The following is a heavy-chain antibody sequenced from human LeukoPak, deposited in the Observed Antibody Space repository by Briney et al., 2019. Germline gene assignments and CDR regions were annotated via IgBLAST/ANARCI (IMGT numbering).Heavy chain of an antibody. Sequence: ASVKVSCKASGYTXSSYGVTWVRQAPGQGLEWMGWISTYNGNTNYEQKFQGRVTMTTDTSTSTVYMELRSLRSDDTAVYYCARPIAVAQYDYWGQGTLVTVSS. D-gene: IGHD6-19*01. CDR2: ISTYNGNT. CDR1: GYTXSSYG. J-gene: IGHJ4*02. V-gene: IGHV1-18*01. CDR3: ARPIAVAQYDY.